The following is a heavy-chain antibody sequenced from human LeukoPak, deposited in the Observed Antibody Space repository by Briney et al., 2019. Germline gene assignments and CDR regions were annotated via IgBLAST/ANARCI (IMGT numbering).Heavy chain of an antibody. CDR2: INWNGGST. J-gene: IGHJ1*01. V-gene: IGHV3-20*01. CDR3: ARMGYSSSSRYFQH. D-gene: IGHD6-6*01. Sequence: GINWNGGSTGYADSVKGRFTISRDNAKNSLYLQMNSLRAEDTALYHCARMGYSSSSRYFQHWGQGTLVTVPS.